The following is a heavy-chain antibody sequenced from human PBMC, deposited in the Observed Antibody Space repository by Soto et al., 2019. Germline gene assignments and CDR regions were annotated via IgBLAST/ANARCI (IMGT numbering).Heavy chain of an antibody. CDR3: ARDHYGDYGYGMDV. V-gene: IGHV4-30-2*01. CDR2: IFHSGSP. Sequence: QLQLQESGSGLVKPSQTLSLTCAVSGGSISSVGYSWSWIRQPPGKGLEWIGYIFHSGSPYYNPSLESRVTISVDRSKNQFSLKLSSVTAADTAVYYWARDHYGDYGYGMDVWGQGTTVTVSS. D-gene: IGHD4-17*01. CDR1: GGSISSVGYS. J-gene: IGHJ6*02.